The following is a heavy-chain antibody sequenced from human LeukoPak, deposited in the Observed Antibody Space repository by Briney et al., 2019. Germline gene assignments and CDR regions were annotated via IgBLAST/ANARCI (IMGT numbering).Heavy chain of an antibody. CDR2: ITNNGRKT. V-gene: IGHV3-11*04. CDR1: GFTFSDYF. D-gene: IGHD6-6*01. J-gene: IGHJ4*02. Sequence: GGSLRLSCAASGFTFSDYFMGWVRQAPGKGLEWVSYITNNGRKTYYADSMKGRFTISRDNARNSLYLQMNSLRAEDTAVYYCARGEWSSSPFDYWGQGTLVTVSS. CDR3: ARGEWSSSPFDY.